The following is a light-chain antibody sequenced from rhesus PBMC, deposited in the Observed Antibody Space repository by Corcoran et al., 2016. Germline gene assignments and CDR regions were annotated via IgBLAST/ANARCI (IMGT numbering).Light chain of an antibody. CDR3: LQHNSYPFT. J-gene: IGKJ3*01. CDR1: QDISSS. V-gene: IGKV1-28*03. CDR2: TAS. Sequence: DIQMTQSPSSLSASVGDTVTITCRASQDISSSLNWFQQRPGKAPKLLIYTASSLEYGVPSMLRGSGSVTDFTLPISSLQPEDFAVYSCLQHNSYPFTFGPGTKLDIK.